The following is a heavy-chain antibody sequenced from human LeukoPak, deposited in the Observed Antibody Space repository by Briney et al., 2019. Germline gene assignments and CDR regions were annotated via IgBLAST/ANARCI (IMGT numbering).Heavy chain of an antibody. CDR1: GFTFSSYA. J-gene: IGHJ4*02. V-gene: IGHV3-23*01. Sequence: PGGSLRLSCAASGFTFSSYAMSWVRQAPGKGLEWVSAISGSGGSTYYADSVKGRFTISRDNSKNTLYLQMNSLRAEDTAVYYCAKVRMDYDSSGCDYWGQGTLVTVSS. CDR2: ISGSGGST. CDR3: AKVRMDYDSSGCDY. D-gene: IGHD3-22*01.